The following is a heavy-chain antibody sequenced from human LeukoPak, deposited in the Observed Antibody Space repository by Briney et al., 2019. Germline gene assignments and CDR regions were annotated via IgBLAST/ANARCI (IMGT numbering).Heavy chain of an antibody. Sequence: TGGSLRLSCAASGFTFSSYWMSWVRQAPGKGLEWVANIKQDGSEKYYVDSVKGRFTISRDNAKNSLYLQMNSLKAEDTAIYYCAKDPTDFDSSGQTYFDYWGQGTLVTVSS. CDR1: GFTFSSYW. CDR2: IKQDGSEK. J-gene: IGHJ4*02. V-gene: IGHV3-7*03. CDR3: AKDPTDFDSSGQTYFDY. D-gene: IGHD3-22*01.